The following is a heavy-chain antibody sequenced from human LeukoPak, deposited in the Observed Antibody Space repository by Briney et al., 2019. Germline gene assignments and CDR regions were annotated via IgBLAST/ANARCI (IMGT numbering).Heavy chain of an antibody. CDR1: GYSISSGYY. J-gene: IGHJ4*02. CDR2: IYHSGST. Sequence: PSETLSLTCTVSGYSISSGYYWGWIRQPPVKGLEWIGSIYHSGSTYYNPSLKSRVTISVDTSKNQFSLKLSSVTAADTAVYYCARDTIRVYDYVWGSYRSQFDYWGQGTLVTVSS. D-gene: IGHD3-16*02. V-gene: IGHV4-38-2*02. CDR3: ARDTIRVYDYVWGSYRSQFDY.